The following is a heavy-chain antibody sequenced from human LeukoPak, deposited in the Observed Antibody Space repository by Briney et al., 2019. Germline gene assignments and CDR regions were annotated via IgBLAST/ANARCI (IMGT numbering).Heavy chain of an antibody. CDR3: ARDKQYYFDY. CDR1: GGSFSGYY. J-gene: IGHJ4*02. CDR2: INHSAST. Sequence: PSETLSLTCAVYGGSFSGYYWSWIRQPPGKGLEWIGEINHSASTNYNPSLKSRVTISVDTSKNQFSLKLSSVTAADTAVFYCARDKQYYFDYWGQGTLVTVSS. V-gene: IGHV4-34*01.